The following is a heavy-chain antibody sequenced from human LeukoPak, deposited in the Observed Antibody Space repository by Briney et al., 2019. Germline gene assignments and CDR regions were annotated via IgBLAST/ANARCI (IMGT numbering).Heavy chain of an antibody. CDR1: GFTFSSYA. CDR2: ISGSGGST. Sequence: GGSLRLSCAASGFTFSSYAMSWVRRAPGKGLEWVSAISGSGGSTYYADSVKGRFTVSRDNSKNTLYLQMNSLRAEDTAVYYCAKTPGDCTGGTCYSFDYWGQGSLVTVSS. V-gene: IGHV3-23*01. CDR3: AKTPGDCTGGTCYSFDY. J-gene: IGHJ4*02. D-gene: IGHD2-15*01.